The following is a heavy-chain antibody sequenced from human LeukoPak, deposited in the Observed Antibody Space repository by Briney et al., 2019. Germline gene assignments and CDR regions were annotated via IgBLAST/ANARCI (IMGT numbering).Heavy chain of an antibody. V-gene: IGHV1-18*01. CDR1: GYTFTSYG. D-gene: IGHD3-10*01. CDR2: ISAYNGNT. CDR3: ARDQSPYYYYGSGSYPQGFDP. J-gene: IGHJ5*02. Sequence: ASVKVSCKASGYTFTSYGIRWVRQAPGQGLEWMGWISAYNGNTNYAQKLQGRVTMTTDTSTSTAYMELSRLRSDDTAVYYCARDQSPYYYYGSGSYPQGFDPWGQGTLVTVSS.